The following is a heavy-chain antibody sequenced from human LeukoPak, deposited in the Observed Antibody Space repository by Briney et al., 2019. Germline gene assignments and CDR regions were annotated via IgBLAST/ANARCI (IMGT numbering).Heavy chain of an antibody. V-gene: IGHV1-2*02. J-gene: IGHJ4*02. CDR1: GYTFTGYY. Sequence: ASVKVSCKASGYTFTGYYMHWVRQAPGQGLEWMGWINPNSGGTNYAQKFQGRVTMTRDTSISTAYMELSSLRSEDTAVYYCARAGYSSIPFDYWGQGTLVTVSS. CDR3: ARAGYSSIPFDY. CDR2: INPNSGGT. D-gene: IGHD6-13*01.